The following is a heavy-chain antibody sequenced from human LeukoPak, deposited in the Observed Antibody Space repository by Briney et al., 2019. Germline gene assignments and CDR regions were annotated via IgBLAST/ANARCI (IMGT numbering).Heavy chain of an antibody. J-gene: IGHJ4*02. V-gene: IGHV5-51*01. CDR2: IYPGDSDT. CDR1: GYSFTNYW. CDR3: ARQYSGTYYRSFDC. Sequence: GESLKISCKGSGYSFTNYWIGWVRQMPGKGLEWMGVIYPGDSDTRYSPSFQGQVTISADKSTSTAYLQWSSLKASDTAMYYCARQYSGTYYRSFDCWGQGTLVTVSS. D-gene: IGHD3-10*01.